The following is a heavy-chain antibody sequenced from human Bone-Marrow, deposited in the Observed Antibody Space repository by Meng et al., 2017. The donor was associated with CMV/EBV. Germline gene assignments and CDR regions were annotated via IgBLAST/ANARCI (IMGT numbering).Heavy chain of an antibody. CDR2: INSDGSST. V-gene: IGHV3-74*01. J-gene: IGHJ6*02. CDR3: AKDSGYGMNV. CDR1: GFTFSSYW. Sequence: GESLKISCAASGFTFSSYWMHWVRQAPGKGLVWVSRINSDGSSTSYADSVKGRFTISRDNAKNTLYLQMNSLRAEDTAVYYCAKDSGYGMNVWGQGTTVTVSS. D-gene: IGHD6-25*01.